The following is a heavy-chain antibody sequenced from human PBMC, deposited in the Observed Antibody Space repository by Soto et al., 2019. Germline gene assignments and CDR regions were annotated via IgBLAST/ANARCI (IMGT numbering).Heavy chain of an antibody. CDR3: AKDHAVLDRLGAYCSGGSCYSFNYYYGMDV. V-gene: IGHV3-11*04. J-gene: IGHJ6*02. CDR2: ISSSGSTI. CDR1: GFTFSDYY. D-gene: IGHD2-15*01. Sequence: GGSLRLSCAASGFTFSDYYMSWIRQAPGKGLEWVSYISSSGSTIYYADSVKGRFTISRDNAKNTLYLQMNSLRAEDTAVYYCAKDHAVLDRLGAYCSGGSCYSFNYYYGMDVWGQGTTVTVSS.